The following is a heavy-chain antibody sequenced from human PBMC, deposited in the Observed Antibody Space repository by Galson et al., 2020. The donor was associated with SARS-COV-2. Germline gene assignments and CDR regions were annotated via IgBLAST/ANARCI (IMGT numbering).Heavy chain of an antibody. V-gene: IGHV3-11*01. D-gene: IGHD3-10*01. CDR2: ISSSGSTI. Sequence: TGGSLRLSCAASGFTFSDYYMSWIRQAPGKGLEWVSYISSSGSTIYYADSVKGRFTISRDNAKNSLYLQMNSLRAEDTAVYYCARDQDSYGSGSYPRMDVWGQGTTVTVSS. CDR3: ARDQDSYGSGSYPRMDV. J-gene: IGHJ6*02. CDR1: GFTFSDYY.